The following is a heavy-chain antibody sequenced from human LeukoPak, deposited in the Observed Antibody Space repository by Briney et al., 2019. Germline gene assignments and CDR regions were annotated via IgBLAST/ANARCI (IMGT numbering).Heavy chain of an antibody. CDR2: INPNSGGT. J-gene: IGHJ6*02. Sequence: ASVKVSCKASGYTFTGYYMHWVRQAPGQGLEWMGWINPNSGGTNYAQKFQGWVTMTRDTSISTAYMELSRLRSDDTAVYYCARDLEESGCWYTRDYYYGMDVWGQGTTVTVSS. V-gene: IGHV1-2*04. CDR3: ARDLEESGCWYTRDYYYGMDV. D-gene: IGHD6-13*01. CDR1: GYTFTGYY.